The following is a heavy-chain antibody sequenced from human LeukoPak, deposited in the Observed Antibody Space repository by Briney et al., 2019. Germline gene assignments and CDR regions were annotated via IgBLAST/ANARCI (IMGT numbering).Heavy chain of an antibody. CDR1: GFTFSSYD. CDR2: ISFDGSHK. D-gene: IGHD3-22*01. CDR3: ARKTPDSSGYYFDY. V-gene: IGHV3-30*03. J-gene: IGHJ4*02. Sequence: GGSLRLSCAASGFTFSSYDMYWVRQAPAKGLEWVAFISFDGSHKYYADSVTGRFTISRDNDKNSLYLQVNRLRAKDTAVYYCARKTPDSSGYYFDYWGQGTLVTVSS.